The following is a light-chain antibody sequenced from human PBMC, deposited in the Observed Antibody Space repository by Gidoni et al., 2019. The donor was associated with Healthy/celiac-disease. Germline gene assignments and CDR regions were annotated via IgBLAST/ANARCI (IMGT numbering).Light chain of an antibody. J-gene: IGLJ2*01. CDR3: NSRGVV. Sequence: SSELTQDPAVSVALGQTVRITCQGDSLRTYYANWYQQKPGQAPVLVIYANNKRPSGIPDRFSGSTSGNTASLTITGAQAADEADYYCNSRGVVFGGGTKLTVL. V-gene: IGLV3-19*01. CDR1: SLRTYY. CDR2: ANN.